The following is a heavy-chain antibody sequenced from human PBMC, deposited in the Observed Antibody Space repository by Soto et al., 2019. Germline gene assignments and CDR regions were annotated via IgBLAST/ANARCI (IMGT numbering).Heavy chain of an antibody. CDR1: GFTFSSYS. Sequence: GGSLRLSCAASGFTFSSYSMNWVRQAPGKGLEWVSSISSSSSYIYYADSVKGRFTISRDNAKNSLYLQMNSLRAEDTAVYYCARDDEVDIISSPYNWFDPWGQGTLVTVSS. V-gene: IGHV3-21*01. J-gene: IGHJ5*02. CDR2: ISSSSSYI. D-gene: IGHD5-12*01. CDR3: ARDDEVDIISSPYNWFDP.